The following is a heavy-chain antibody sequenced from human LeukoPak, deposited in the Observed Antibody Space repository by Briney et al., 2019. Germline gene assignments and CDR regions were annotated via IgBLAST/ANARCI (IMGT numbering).Heavy chain of an antibody. V-gene: IGHV4-39*01. CDR3: ARHAIRTGGPNFDY. CDR2: LFYSGNT. J-gene: IGHJ4*02. D-gene: IGHD2-2*02. CDR1: GNSISSGDNY. Sequence: SETLSLTCTVSGNSISSGDNYWSWIRQPPGKGLEWIGSLFYSGNTYYNPSLKSRVTISVDTSTNQFSLRLTSVTAADTSVYYCARHAIRTGGPNFDYWGQGTLVTVAS.